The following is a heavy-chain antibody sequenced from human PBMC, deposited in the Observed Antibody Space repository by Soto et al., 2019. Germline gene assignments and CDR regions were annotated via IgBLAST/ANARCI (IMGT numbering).Heavy chain of an antibody. CDR3: ARDGWFGEEDY. CDR2: ISSNGGST. CDR1: GFTFSSYA. J-gene: IGHJ4*02. Sequence: GGSLRLSCAASGFTFSSYAMHWVRQAPGKGLEYVSAISSNGGSTYYANSVKGRFTISRDNSKNTLYLQMGSLRAEDMAVYYCARDGWFGEEDYWGRGTLVTVSS. V-gene: IGHV3-64*01. D-gene: IGHD3-10*01.